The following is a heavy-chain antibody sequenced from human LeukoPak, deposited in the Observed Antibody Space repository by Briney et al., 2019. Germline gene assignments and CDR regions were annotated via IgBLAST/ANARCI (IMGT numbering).Heavy chain of an antibody. CDR1: GGSFSGYY. D-gene: IGHD4-17*01. J-gene: IGHJ4*02. Sequence: PSETLSLTCAVYGGSFSGYYWSWIRQPPGKGLEWIGEINHSGSTNYNPSLKSRVTISVDTSKNQFSLKLSSVTAADTAVYYCARGTETRGYFDYWGQGTLVTVSS. CDR3: ARGTETRGYFDY. CDR2: INHSGST. V-gene: IGHV4-34*01.